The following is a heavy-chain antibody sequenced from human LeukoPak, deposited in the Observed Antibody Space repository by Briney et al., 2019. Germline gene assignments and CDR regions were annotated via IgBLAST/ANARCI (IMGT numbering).Heavy chain of an antibody. J-gene: IGHJ4*02. D-gene: IGHD6-13*01. Sequence: ASVKVSCKASGYTFTSYGISWVRQAPGQGLEWMGGIIPIFGTANYAQKFQGRVTITADKSTSTAYMELSSLRSEDTAVYYCARDRVEYLAAAGNLDYWGQGTLVTVSS. V-gene: IGHV1-69*06. CDR2: IIPIFGTA. CDR1: GYTFTSYG. CDR3: ARDRVEYLAAAGNLDY.